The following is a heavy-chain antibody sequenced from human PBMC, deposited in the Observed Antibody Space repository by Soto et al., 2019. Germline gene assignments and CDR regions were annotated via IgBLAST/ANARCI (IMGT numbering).Heavy chain of an antibody. CDR3: ARSAVRGENLYYYYMDV. CDR2: IYYSGST. V-gene: IGHV4-31*03. Sequence: SETLSLTCTVSGGSISSGGYYWSWIRQHPGKGLELIGYIYYSGSTYYNPSLKSRVTISVDTSKNQFSLKLSSVTAADTAVYYCARSAVRGENLYYYYMDVWGKGTTVTVSS. CDR1: GGSISSGGYY. J-gene: IGHJ6*03. D-gene: IGHD3-10*01.